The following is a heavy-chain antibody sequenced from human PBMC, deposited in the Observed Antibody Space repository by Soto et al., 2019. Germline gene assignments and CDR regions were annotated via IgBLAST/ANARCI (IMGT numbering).Heavy chain of an antibody. V-gene: IGHV1-2*02. CDR2: INPNNGGT. Sequence: ASVKVSCKASGYTFTGFYMHWVRQAPGQGLEWMGWINPNNGGTNYVQKFQDRVTITRDTSITTAYMELSGLRSEDTAVYYCARDGTLFDSNSYYYLYWGQGTLVTVSS. CDR1: GYTFTGFY. CDR3: ARDGTLFDSNSYYYLY. D-gene: IGHD3-22*01. J-gene: IGHJ4*02.